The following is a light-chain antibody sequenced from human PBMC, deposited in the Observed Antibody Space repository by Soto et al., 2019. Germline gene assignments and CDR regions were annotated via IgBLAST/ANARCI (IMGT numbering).Light chain of an antibody. J-gene: IGKJ2*01. V-gene: IGKV3-15*01. Sequence: EIVMTQSPATLSVSPGERATLSCSASQSVSSNLAWYQQKPGQAPRLLIYGASTRATGIPARFSGSGSGTEFTLTISSLQSEDCAVYYCQQYNNWPRTFGQGTKLEIK. CDR1: QSVSSN. CDR2: GAS. CDR3: QQYNNWPRT.